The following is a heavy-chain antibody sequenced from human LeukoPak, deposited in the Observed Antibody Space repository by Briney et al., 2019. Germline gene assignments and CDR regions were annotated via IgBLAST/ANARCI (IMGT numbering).Heavy chain of an antibody. CDR1: GGSISSYY. Sequence: TSETLSLTCTVSGGSISSYYWGWIRQPPGKGLEWIGSLYHSGSTYYKPSLKSRATISVDKSKNQCSLKLRSVTAADTAVYYCARHALATVTDPSFDYWGQGTLVTVSS. D-gene: IGHD2-21*02. V-gene: IGHV4-39*01. J-gene: IGHJ4*02. CDR2: LYHSGST. CDR3: ARHALATVTDPSFDY.